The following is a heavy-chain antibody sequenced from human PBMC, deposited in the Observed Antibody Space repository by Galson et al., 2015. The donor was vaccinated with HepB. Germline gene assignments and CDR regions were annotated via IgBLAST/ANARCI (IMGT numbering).Heavy chain of an antibody. Sequence: SLRLSCAASGFTFSYHGMHWVRQAPGKGLEWVAVIWSDGRNEHYADSVKGRFTISRDNSKNTLYLQMSSLRDDDTAVYYCARDLGGVDGDGLDVWGQGSAVTVSS. D-gene: IGHD5-24*01. V-gene: IGHV3-33*01. CDR1: GFTFSYHG. J-gene: IGHJ6*02. CDR2: IWSDGRNE. CDR3: ARDLGGVDGDGLDV.